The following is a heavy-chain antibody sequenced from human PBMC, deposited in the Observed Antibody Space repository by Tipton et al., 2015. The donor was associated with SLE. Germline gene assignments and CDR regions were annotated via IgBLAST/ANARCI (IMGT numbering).Heavy chain of an antibody. CDR3: ATYGPYDYVWGSYPPNNWFDP. CDR1: GDSLRGSTYY. D-gene: IGHD3-16*02. Sequence: TLSLTCTVSGDSLRGSTYYWGWIRQPPGKGLEWIATFYYSGSTSFNPSLKSRVTISADASKNQFSLKLSSVTAADTAVYYCATYGPYDYVWGSYPPNNWFDPWGQGTLVTVSS. CDR2: FYYSGST. V-gene: IGHV4-39*01. J-gene: IGHJ5*02.